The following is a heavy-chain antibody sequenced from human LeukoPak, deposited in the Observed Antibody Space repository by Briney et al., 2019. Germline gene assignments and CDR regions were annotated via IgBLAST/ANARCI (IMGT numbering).Heavy chain of an antibody. V-gene: IGHV3-53*04. D-gene: IGHD3-22*01. CDR3: ARGYYYDSSGHNSDAFDI. CDR2: IYSGGST. CDR1: GFTVSNNY. J-gene: IGHJ3*02. Sequence: GGSLRLSCAVPGFTVSNNYMSWFRQAPGKGLKWVSVIYSGGSTYYADSVKGRFTISRHTSKNTLYLQMTGLRAEDTAVYYCARGYYYDSSGHNSDAFDIWGQGTMVTVSS.